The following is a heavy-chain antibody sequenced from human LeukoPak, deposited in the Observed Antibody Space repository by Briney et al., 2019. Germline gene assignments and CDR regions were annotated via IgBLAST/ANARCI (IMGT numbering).Heavy chain of an antibody. Sequence: GGSLRLSCAASGFTFSSYAMRWVRQAPGKGLEWVAVISDDGSNKYYADSVKGRFTISRDNSKNTLYLQMNSLRAEDTAVYYCSRDGLEMAAMPSSDIDYWGQGTLVTVSS. CDR3: SRDGLEMAAMPSSDIDY. CDR1: GFTFSSYA. J-gene: IGHJ4*02. D-gene: IGHD5-24*01. V-gene: IGHV3-30*04. CDR2: ISDDGSNK.